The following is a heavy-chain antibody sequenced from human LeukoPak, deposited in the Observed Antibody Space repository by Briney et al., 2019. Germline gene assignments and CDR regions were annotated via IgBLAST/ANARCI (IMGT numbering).Heavy chain of an antibody. CDR3: AKAAPSIEIAARPRCYMDV. D-gene: IGHD6-6*01. Sequence: GGSLRLSCAASGFTFSSYAMSWVRQAPGKGLEWVSAISGSGGSTYYADSVKGRFTISRDNSKNTLYLQMNSLRAEDTAVYYCAKAAPSIEIAARPRCYMDVWGKGTTVTVSS. CDR1: GFTFSSYA. CDR2: ISGSGGST. V-gene: IGHV3-23*01. J-gene: IGHJ6*03.